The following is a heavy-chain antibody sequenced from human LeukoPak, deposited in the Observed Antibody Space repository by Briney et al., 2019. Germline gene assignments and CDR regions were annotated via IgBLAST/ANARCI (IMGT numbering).Heavy chain of an antibody. V-gene: IGHV3-7*02. Sequence: GGSLRLSCAASGFTFSHYWMSWARQARGKGLEWVANINQDASEKYYVDSVDGRFTISRVNAKSSVYLEMNSLRVEDTAVYYCAQCSGSCPYWGQGTLVTVSS. CDR3: AQCSGSCPY. D-gene: IGHD3-10*02. CDR1: GFTFSHYW. CDR2: INQDASEK. J-gene: IGHJ4*02.